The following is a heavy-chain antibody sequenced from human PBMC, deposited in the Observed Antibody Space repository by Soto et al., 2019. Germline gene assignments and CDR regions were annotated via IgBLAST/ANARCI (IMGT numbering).Heavy chain of an antibody. CDR2: LAWDGGSI. Sequence: EVQLVESGGGLVQPGRSLRLSCAASGFTFDAYPMHWVRQAPGKGLEWVAGLAWDGGSIEYVDSVEGRFTISRDNAKHSLYLQMSSLRDEDTALYYCVRDDAFDLWGQGTQVTVSS. CDR3: VRDDAFDL. V-gene: IGHV3-9*01. CDR1: GFTFDAYP. J-gene: IGHJ3*01.